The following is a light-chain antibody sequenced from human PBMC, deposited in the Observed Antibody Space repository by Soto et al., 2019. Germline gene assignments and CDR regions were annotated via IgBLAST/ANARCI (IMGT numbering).Light chain of an antibody. J-gene: IGKJ1*01. CDR3: QQYYSYPWT. V-gene: IGKV1-8*01. CDR1: QGISSY. Sequence: AIRMTQSPSSLSASTGDRVPITCRSSQGISSYLAWYQQKPGKAPKLLLYAASTLQSGVPSRFSGSGSGTDFTLTISGLQSEDFATYYCQQYYSYPWTFGQGTKVEIK. CDR2: AAS.